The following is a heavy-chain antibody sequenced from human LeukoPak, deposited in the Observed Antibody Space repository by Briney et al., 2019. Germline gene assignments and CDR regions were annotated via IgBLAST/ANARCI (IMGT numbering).Heavy chain of an antibody. D-gene: IGHD3-22*01. J-gene: IGHJ4*02. CDR3: ARLRNRYDTSGYYPFDY. Sequence: TSETLSLTCTVSGGSISSYYWSWIRQPPGKGLEWIGYIYYSGGSNYNPSLKSRVTISVDTSKNQFSLKLSSVTAADTALYYCARLRNRYDTSGYYPFDYWGQGTLVTVSS. V-gene: IGHV4-59*08. CDR2: IYYSGGS. CDR1: GGSISSYY.